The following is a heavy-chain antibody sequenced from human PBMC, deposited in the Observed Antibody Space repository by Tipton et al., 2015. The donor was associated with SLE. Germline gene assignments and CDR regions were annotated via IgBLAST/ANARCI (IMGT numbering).Heavy chain of an antibody. V-gene: IGHV4-39*07. D-gene: IGHD4-17*01. CDR2: IYYSGST. Sequence: LRLSCTVSGGSISSSSYYWGWIRQPPGKGLEWIGSIYYSGSTYYNPPLKSRVTISVDTSKNQFSLKLSSVTAADTAVYYCARARLGYGDYEGWYFDLWGRGTLVTVSS. CDR3: ARARLGYGDYEGWYFDL. CDR1: GGSISSSSYY. J-gene: IGHJ2*01.